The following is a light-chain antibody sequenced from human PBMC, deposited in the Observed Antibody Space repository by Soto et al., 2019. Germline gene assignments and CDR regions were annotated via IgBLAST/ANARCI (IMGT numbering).Light chain of an antibody. Sequence: DIQMTQSPSTLSASIGDKVTIICRATQSISSWLAWYQQKPGKAPKLLIYKASSLESGVPSRFSGSGSGTEFTLTISSLQPDDFATYYCQQYNSYSRTCGQGTKGDIK. CDR2: KAS. V-gene: IGKV1-5*03. CDR3: QQYNSYSRT. J-gene: IGKJ1*01. CDR1: QSISSW.